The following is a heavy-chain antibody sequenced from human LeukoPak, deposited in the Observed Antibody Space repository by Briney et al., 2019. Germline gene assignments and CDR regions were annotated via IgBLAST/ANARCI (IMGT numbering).Heavy chain of an antibody. CDR3: ARDPYYYDSSGYPDAFDI. J-gene: IGHJ3*02. CDR1: GFTFSSFA. CDR2: IYSGGST. D-gene: IGHD3-22*01. Sequence: GGSLRLSCAASGFTFSSFAMSWVRQAPGKGLEWVSVIYSGGSTYYADSVKGRFTISRDNSKNTLYLQMNSLRAEDTAVYYCARDPYYYDSSGYPDAFDIWGQGTMVTVSS. V-gene: IGHV3-66*01.